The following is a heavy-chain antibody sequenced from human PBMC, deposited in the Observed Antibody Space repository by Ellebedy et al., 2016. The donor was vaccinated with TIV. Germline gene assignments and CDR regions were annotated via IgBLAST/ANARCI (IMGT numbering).Heavy chain of an antibody. J-gene: IGHJ4*02. V-gene: IGHV2-5*02. CDR3: AHTTTVTNHFDY. Sequence: SGPTLVXPTQTLTLTCTFSGFSLSTSGVGVGWIRQPPGKALEWLALIYWDDDKRYSPSLKSRLTVTRDTSRNQVVLTMTNMDPVDTATYYCAHTTTVTNHFDYWGQGTLVTVSS. D-gene: IGHD4-17*01. CDR2: IYWDDDK. CDR1: GFSLSTSGVG.